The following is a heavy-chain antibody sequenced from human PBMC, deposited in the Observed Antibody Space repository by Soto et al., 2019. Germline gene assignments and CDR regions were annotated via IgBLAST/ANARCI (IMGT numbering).Heavy chain of an antibody. D-gene: IGHD1-26*01. V-gene: IGHV3-30*18. CDR1: GFTFSSYG. Sequence: HPGGSLRLSCAASGFTFSSYGMHWVRQAPGKGLEWVAVISYDGSNKYYADSVKGRFTISRDNSKNTLYLQMNSLRAEDTAVYYCAKDLRMGGMDVWGQGTTVTVSS. CDR2: ISYDGSNK. CDR3: AKDLRMGGMDV. J-gene: IGHJ6*02.